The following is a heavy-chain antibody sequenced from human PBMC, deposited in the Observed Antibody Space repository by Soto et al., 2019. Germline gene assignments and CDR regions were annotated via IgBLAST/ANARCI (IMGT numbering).Heavy chain of an antibody. CDR3: ARSVEGHFDY. J-gene: IGHJ4*02. Sequence: EVQLVESGGDLVQREGSPRISCVASGFTFSVYSMNWVRQAPGKGLEWFSYISSDTKTIKYADSVKGRFTISRDNAKNSVYLQMNSLRDEDTAVYYCARSVEGHFDYWGQGTVVTVSS. CDR2: ISSDTKTI. D-gene: IGHD6-19*01. V-gene: IGHV3-48*02. CDR1: GFTFSVYS.